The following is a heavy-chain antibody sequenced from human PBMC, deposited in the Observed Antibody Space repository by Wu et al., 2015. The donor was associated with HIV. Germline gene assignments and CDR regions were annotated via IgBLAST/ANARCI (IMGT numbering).Heavy chain of an antibody. CDR2: ITSLSGTT. CDR1: GDTLDNYS. D-gene: IGHD3-9*01. V-gene: IGHV1-69*12. J-gene: IGHJ4*02. CDR3: VEAYVSSKFGLTGNDNYFFETS. Sequence: QVQVVQSGAEVKKPGSSVKVSCKTSGDTLDNYSFNWVRQAPGQGLEWMGGITSLSGTTSYAQTFSRAESQLPRTLPRPQPLLEGSAKSEKFEDTAIYYCVEAYVSSKFGLTGNDNYFFETSGVQGTLVTV.